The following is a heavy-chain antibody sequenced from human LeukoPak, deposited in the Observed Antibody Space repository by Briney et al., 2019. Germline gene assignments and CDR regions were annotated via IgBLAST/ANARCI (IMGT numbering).Heavy chain of an antibody. J-gene: IGHJ4*02. CDR3: AKCQMYYDFWSGYIH. Sequence: QPGGSLRLSCAASGFTSSAYAMHWVRQAPGKGLEWVATILSDGTNKYYADSVKGRFTISRDNSKNTLYLQMNSLRAEDTAVYYCAKCQMYYDFWSGYIHWGQGTLVTVSS. V-gene: IGHV3-30-3*02. D-gene: IGHD3-3*01. CDR1: GFTSSAYA. CDR2: ILSDGTNK.